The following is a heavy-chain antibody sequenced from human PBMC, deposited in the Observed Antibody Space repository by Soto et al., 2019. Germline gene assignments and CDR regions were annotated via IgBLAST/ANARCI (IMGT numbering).Heavy chain of an antibody. V-gene: IGHV3-23*01. CDR2: IRGSDNST. CDR1: GFTFSSYA. CDR3: APMGV. Sequence: GGSLRLSCAASGFTFSSYAMSWVRQAPGKGLEWVSAIRGSDNSTYYADSVKGRFTISRDNSKNTLYLQMSGLRADDTAVYYCAPMGVWGQGTTGTVSS. J-gene: IGHJ6*02.